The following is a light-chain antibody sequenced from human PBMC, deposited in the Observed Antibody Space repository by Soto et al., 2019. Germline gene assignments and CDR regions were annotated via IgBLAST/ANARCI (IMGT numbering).Light chain of an antibody. CDR1: SDDVGAYKY. J-gene: IGLJ1*01. CDR2: EVS. V-gene: IGLV2-14*01. Sequence: QSVLTQPASVSGSPGQSITISCAGTSDDVGAYKYVSWYQQHPGKAPQLLIYEVSNRPSGVSNRFSCSKSDNTASLTISGLQAEDEADYYCSSYTSSSTYVFGTGTKVTVL. CDR3: SSYTSSSTYV.